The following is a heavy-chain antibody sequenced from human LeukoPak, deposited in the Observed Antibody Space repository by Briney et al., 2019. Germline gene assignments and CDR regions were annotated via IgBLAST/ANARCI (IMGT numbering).Heavy chain of an antibody. Sequence: AGRSLRLSCAASGFTFSGSTMHWVRQASGKGLEWVGRIRSKANSYATAYAASVKGRFTISRDDSKNTAYLQMNSLKTEDTAVYYCTRQGGEDYWGQGTLVTVPS. CDR1: GFTFSGST. V-gene: IGHV3-73*01. D-gene: IGHD3-16*01. CDR3: TRQGGEDY. J-gene: IGHJ4*02. CDR2: IRSKANSYAT.